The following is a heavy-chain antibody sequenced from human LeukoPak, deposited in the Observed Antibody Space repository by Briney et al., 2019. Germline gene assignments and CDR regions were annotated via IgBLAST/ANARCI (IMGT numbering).Heavy chain of an antibody. CDR1: KFPFSDYS. Sequence: PGGSLRLSCAASKFPFSDYSMNWVRQAPGKGLEWVSFISSSSNTIHYADSVKGRFTISRDNAKNPLYLQMNSLRVEDTAVYYCARTPTSGWFRYYFDYWGQGTLLTVSS. CDR3: ARTPTSGWFRYYFDY. J-gene: IGHJ4*02. D-gene: IGHD6-19*01. V-gene: IGHV3-48*01. CDR2: ISSSSNTI.